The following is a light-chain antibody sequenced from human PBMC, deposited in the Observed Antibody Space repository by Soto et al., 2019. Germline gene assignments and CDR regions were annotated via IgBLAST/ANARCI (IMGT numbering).Light chain of an antibody. J-gene: IGKJ1*01. Sequence: EIVLTQYPGTLSLSPGESATLACRASQSVSSSSLAWYQQKPGQAPRLLIYGASSRAAGIPDRFSGSGSGTDFTLTISRLAPEDSAVYYCQQYAGSPRTFGQGTKVEIK. V-gene: IGKV3-20*01. CDR2: GAS. CDR3: QQYAGSPRT. CDR1: QSVSSSS.